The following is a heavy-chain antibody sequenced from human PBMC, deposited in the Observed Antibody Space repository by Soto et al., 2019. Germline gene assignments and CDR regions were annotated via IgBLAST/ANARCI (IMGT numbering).Heavy chain of an antibody. CDR1: GGTFSSYA. CDR2: IIPIFGTA. D-gene: IGHD6-19*01. CDR3: AREGIAVAGLQDYYYGMDV. J-gene: IGHJ6*02. V-gene: IGHV1-69*06. Sequence: SVEVSCKASGGTFSSYAISWVRQAPGQGLEWMGGIIPIFGTANYAQKFQGRVTITADKSTSTAYMELSSLRSEDTAVYYCAREGIAVAGLQDYYYGMDVWGQGTTVTVSS.